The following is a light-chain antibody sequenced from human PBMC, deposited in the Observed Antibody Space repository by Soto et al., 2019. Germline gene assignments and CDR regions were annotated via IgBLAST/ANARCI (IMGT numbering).Light chain of an antibody. J-gene: IGKJ4*01. Sequence: DIQMTQSPSSLSASVGDRVTITCRASQDISTALVWYQQKPGKVPKLLIYAASTLPSGVPSRFSGSGSGTDFTLTVSSLQPEYVATYYCQNYDSVPLTFGGGTKVDIK. CDR3: QNYDSVPLT. V-gene: IGKV1-27*01. CDR1: QDISTA. CDR2: AAS.